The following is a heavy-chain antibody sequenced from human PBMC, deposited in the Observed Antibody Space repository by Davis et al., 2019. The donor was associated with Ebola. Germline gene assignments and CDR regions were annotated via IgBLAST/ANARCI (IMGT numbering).Heavy chain of an antibody. J-gene: IGHJ4*02. CDR1: GYSFISYG. V-gene: IGHV1-18*01. CDR3: ARGTSGSFDY. Sequence: ASVKVSCKASGYSFISYGFSWVRQAPGQGLERMGWITTYNGDTNYAQNLQGRVTMTTDTSTSTAYMELRSLRSDDTAVYYCARGTSGSFDYWGQGTLVTVSS. D-gene: IGHD2-2*01. CDR2: ITTYNGDT.